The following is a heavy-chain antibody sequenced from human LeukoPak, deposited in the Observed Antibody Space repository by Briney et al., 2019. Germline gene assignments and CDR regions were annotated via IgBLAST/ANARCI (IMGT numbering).Heavy chain of an antibody. CDR2: IYYSGST. V-gene: IGHV4-59*08. D-gene: IGHD6-19*01. J-gene: IGHJ4*02. Sequence: SETLSLTCTVSSGSMSPYHWGWIRQPPGKGLEWTGYIYYSGSTNYNPSLNSRVTISVDTSKNQFSLRLSSVTAADTAIYYCARAVSGRFDYWGQGTLVTVSS. CDR1: SGSMSPYH. CDR3: ARAVSGRFDY.